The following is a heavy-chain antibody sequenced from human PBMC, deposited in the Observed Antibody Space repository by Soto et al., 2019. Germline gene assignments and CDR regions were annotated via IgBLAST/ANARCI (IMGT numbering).Heavy chain of an antibody. CDR2: ISSSGNTI. Sequence: GGSLRLSCAPSGFTLPGYSMNWVRQAPGKGLEWVSYISSSGNTIYYADSVKGRFTISRDNAKNLLYLQMNSLRVEDTAVYYCARSSTFFDYWGQG. V-gene: IGHV3-48*01. D-gene: IGHD6-6*01. CDR3: ARSSTFFDY. CDR1: GFTLPGYS. J-gene: IGHJ4*02.